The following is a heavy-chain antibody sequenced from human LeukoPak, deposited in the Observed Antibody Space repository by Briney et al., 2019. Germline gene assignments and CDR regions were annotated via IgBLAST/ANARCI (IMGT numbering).Heavy chain of an antibody. Sequence: GGSLRLSCAASGFTVSSSYISWVRQAPGKGLEWVSAICSGGTTYYADSVRGRFTISRDNSKNTLYLLMNSLRAEDTAMYHCARQTGESTNFDNWGQGTLVTVSS. CDR2: ICSGGTT. V-gene: IGHV3-53*01. CDR3: ARQTGESTNFDN. J-gene: IGHJ4*02. CDR1: GFTVSSSY. D-gene: IGHD2-2*01.